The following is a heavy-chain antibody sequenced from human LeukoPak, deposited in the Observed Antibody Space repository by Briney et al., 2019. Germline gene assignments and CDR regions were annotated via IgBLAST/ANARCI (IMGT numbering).Heavy chain of an antibody. CDR2: INTDGRTT. D-gene: IGHD3-3*01. V-gene: IGHV3-74*01. CDR1: GFTFRTYW. J-gene: IGHJ6*02. Sequence: GGSLRLSCAASGFTFRTYWMHWVRRAPGKGLVWVSRINTDGRTTNYADSVKGRFSISRDNSKDTLYLQMNSLRADDTAVYYCARGMSLTSDGFWSGYYTDLYYYGMDVWGQGTTVTASS. CDR3: ARGMSLTSDGFWSGYYTDLYYYGMDV.